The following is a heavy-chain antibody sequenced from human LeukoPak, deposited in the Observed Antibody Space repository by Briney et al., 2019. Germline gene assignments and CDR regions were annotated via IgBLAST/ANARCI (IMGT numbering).Heavy chain of an antibody. CDR1: GGSFSGYY. CDR3: ASGDEFLDAFNI. J-gene: IGHJ3*02. CDR2: INHSGST. Sequence: PSETLSLTCAVFGGSFSGYYWSWIRQPPGKGLEWIGEINHSGSTNYNPSLKSRVTISVDTSKNHFSLKLSSVTAADTAVYYCASGDEFLDAFNIWGQGTVVTVSS. V-gene: IGHV4-34*01. D-gene: IGHD2/OR15-2a*01.